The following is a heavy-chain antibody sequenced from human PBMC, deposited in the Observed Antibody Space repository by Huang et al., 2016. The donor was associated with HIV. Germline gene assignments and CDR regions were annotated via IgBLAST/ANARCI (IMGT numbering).Heavy chain of an antibody. V-gene: IGHV4-39*01. J-gene: IGHJ4*02. CDR3: ARHFGSWSGYFDS. D-gene: IGHD3-10*01. CDR2: IYYSGDT. CDR1: GGSITDSNYY. Sequence: QLQLQESGPGLVRPSETLSLICTVAGGSITDSNYYWGWIRQPPGKGLEWIGSIYYSGDTYYNPSLKSRVTMSVDTSKTRFSLDIRSVAVADTAIYYCARHFGSWSGYFDSWGQGTLVPVSS.